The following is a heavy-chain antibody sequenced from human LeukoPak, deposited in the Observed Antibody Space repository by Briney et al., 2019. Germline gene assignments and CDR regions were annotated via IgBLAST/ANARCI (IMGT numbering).Heavy chain of an antibody. Sequence: SETLSLTCTVSGGSISSSNYYWGWIRQPPGKGLEWIGSMYHNGSTYYNPSLKSRVTISVDTSKNQFSLKLTSVTAADTAVYYCARHPSGRMWLQQGGWFDPWGQGTLVTVSS. CDR1: GGSISSSNYY. CDR2: MYHNGST. V-gene: IGHV4-39*01. D-gene: IGHD5-24*01. CDR3: ARHPSGRMWLQQGGWFDP. J-gene: IGHJ5*02.